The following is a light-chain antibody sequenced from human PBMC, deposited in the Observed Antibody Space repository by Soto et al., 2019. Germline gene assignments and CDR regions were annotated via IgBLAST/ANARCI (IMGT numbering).Light chain of an antibody. CDR1: SSNIGNSY. Sequence: QSVLTQPPSVSATPGQKVTISCSGSSSNIGNSYVSWYQQLPGAAPKLLIYENNQRPSAIPDRFSGSKSDTSAALAITGLQTGDEADYYCGTWDSSLSAWVFGGGTKVTVL. V-gene: IGLV1-51*01. CDR3: GTWDSSLSAWV. J-gene: IGLJ3*02. CDR2: ENN.